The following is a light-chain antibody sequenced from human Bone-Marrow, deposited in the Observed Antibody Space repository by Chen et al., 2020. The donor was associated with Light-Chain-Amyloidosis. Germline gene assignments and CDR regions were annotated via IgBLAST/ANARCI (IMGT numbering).Light chain of an antibody. J-gene: IGLJ2*01. CDR2: RDT. V-gene: IGLV3-25*03. Sequence: SYELTPPPSVSVSPGQTARITCSGDDLPTKYAYWYQQKPGQAPVLVIHRDTDRPSGISERFSGSSSGTTATLTISGVQAEDEADYHCQSADSSGTYEVIFGGGTKLTVL. CDR3: QSADSSGTYEVI. CDR1: DLPTKY.